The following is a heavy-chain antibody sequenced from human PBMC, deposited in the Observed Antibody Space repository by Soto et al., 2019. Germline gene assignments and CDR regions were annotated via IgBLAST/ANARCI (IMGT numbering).Heavy chain of an antibody. CDR1: GFTFDDYA. D-gene: IGHD3-3*01. V-gene: IGHV3-9*01. CDR3: AKDSGRYDFYALAV. J-gene: IGHJ6*02. CDR2: ISWNGDTM. Sequence: PGGSLRLSCEASGFTFDDYAMHWVRQVPGKGLEWVSGISWNGDTMVYADSVRGRFTISRDNSRNSVYLQMTSLRREDTAIYYCAKDSGRYDFYALAVWGQGTTVTVSS.